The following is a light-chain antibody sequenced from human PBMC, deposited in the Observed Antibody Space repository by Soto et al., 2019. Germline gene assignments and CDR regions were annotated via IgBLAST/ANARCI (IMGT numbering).Light chain of an antibody. CDR3: QQYNSYST. Sequence: DIQMTPSPSTLSASVGDRVTITCRASQSISSWLAWYQQTPGKAPKLLIHDASSLESGVPSRFSGSGSGTEFTLTISSLQPDDFATYYCQQYNSYSTFGQGTKVDIK. J-gene: IGKJ1*01. CDR2: DAS. CDR1: QSISSW. V-gene: IGKV1-5*01.